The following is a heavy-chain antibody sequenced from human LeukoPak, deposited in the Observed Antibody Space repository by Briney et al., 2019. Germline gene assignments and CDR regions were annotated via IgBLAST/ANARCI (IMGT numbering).Heavy chain of an antibody. D-gene: IGHD2-21*01. Sequence: SETLSLTCTVSGGSISSSSYYWGWIRQPPGEGLEWIGYTYNIGGTYSSPSLKSRVSISIDTSKNQFSLKLSSVTAADTAVYYCARGLSTGGDRFDYWGQGTRVTVSS. CDR3: ARGLSTGGDRFDY. CDR1: GGSISSSSYY. CDR2: TYNIGGT. V-gene: IGHV4-30-4*08. J-gene: IGHJ4*02.